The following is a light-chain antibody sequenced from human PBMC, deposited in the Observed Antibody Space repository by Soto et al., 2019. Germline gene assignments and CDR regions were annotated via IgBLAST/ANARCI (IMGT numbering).Light chain of an antibody. Sequence: DIQMTQSPSSLSASVGDRVTITCRASRGIATYLAWYQQKPGGVPILLIHSASSLRSGVPSRFSGGRSGTTFTLTISGLLPEDVGTYYCQYYNRAPLTFGGGTNVE. J-gene: IGKJ4*01. CDR2: SAS. CDR1: RGIATY. V-gene: IGKV1-27*01. CDR3: QYYNRAPLT.